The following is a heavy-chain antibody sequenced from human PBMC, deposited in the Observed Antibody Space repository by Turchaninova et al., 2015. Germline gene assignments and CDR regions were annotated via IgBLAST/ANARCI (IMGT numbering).Heavy chain of an antibody. J-gene: IGHJ4*02. CDR2: IYYSGST. CDR1: GFSLGSRNW. Sequence: QVQLQESGPGLVKPSHTLSLTCPVSGFSLGSRNWGGGSRQPPGKGLVWIGYIYYSGSTYYNPSLKSRVTMSVDTSKNQFSLKLSSVTAVDTAVYYCARRTVTEYYIDYWGQGTLVTVSS. D-gene: IGHD4-17*01. CDR3: ARRTVTEYYIDY. V-gene: IGHV4-28*01.